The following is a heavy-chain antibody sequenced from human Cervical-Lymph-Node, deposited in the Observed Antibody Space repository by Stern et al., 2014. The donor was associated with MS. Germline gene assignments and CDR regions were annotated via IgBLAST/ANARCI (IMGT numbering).Heavy chain of an antibody. CDR3: ARDRRYYDSSGYYYYEYFQH. D-gene: IGHD3-22*01. CDR2: IIHILGTA. V-gene: IGHV1-69*01. CDR1: GGTFSSYA. Sequence: QVQLVQSGAEVKKPGSSVKVSCKASGGTFSSYAISWVRQAPGQGLERMAGIIHILGTANYAQKFQGRVTITADESTSTAYMELSSLRSEDTAVYYCARDRRYYDSSGYYYYEYFQHWGQGTLVTVSS. J-gene: IGHJ1*01.